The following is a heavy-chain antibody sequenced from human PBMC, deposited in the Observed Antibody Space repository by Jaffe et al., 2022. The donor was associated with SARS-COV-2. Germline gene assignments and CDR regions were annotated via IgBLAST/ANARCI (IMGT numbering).Heavy chain of an antibody. D-gene: IGHD3-16*01. CDR2: INTGNGNT. J-gene: IGHJ5*01. V-gene: IGHV1-3*04. Sequence: QVQLVQSGAEVKKPGASVKVSCRASGYSFSRNGMHWVRQAPGQRLEWMGWINTGNGNTQYSQRFQGRVTITRDTSASTAYMELSSLTSEDTAVYFCARDGGSNCWDASDSWGQGTLVTVSS. CDR1: GYSFSRNG. CDR3: ARDGGSNCWDASDS.